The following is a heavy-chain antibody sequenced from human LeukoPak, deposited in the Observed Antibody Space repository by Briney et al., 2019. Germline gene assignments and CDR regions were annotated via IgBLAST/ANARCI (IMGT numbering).Heavy chain of an antibody. CDR3: ARAGWSGYYSWFDP. V-gene: IGHV4-38-2*02. Sequence: SETLSLTCTVSGYSISSGYYWGWIRQPPGKGLEWIGSIYHSGSTYYNPSLKSRVTISVDRSKNQFSLKLSSVTAADTAVYYCARAGWSGYYSWFDPGAREPWSPSPQ. CDR1: GYSISSGYY. CDR2: IYHSGST. J-gene: IGHJ5*02. D-gene: IGHD3-3*01.